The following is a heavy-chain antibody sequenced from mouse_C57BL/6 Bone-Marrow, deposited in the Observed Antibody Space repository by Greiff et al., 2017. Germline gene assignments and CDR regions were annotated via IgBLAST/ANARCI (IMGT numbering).Heavy chain of an antibody. CDR3: AREGMLSAWFAY. D-gene: IGHD3-2*02. CDR2: IDPSDSYT. J-gene: IGHJ3*01. CDR1: GYTFTSYW. Sequence: QVQLQQSGAELVMPGASVKLSCKASGYTFTSYWMHWVKQRPGQGLEWIGEIDPSDSYTKYNQKFKGKSTLTVDKSSSTAYMQLSSLTSEDSAVYYCAREGMLSAWFAYWGQGTLVTVSA. V-gene: IGHV1-69*01.